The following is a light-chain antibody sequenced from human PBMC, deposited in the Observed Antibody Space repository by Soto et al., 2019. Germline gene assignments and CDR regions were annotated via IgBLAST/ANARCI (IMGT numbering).Light chain of an antibody. V-gene: IGLV2-11*01. CDR1: SSDVGGYNY. Sequence: QSALTQPRSVSGSPGQSVTISCTGTSSDVGGYNYVSWYQQHPGKAPKLMIYDVSNRPSGVPDRFSGSKSGNTASLTISGLQAEDEEDYYCCSSEGSYTFWVFGGGTKVTVL. CDR3: CSSEGSYTFWV. J-gene: IGLJ3*02. CDR2: DVS.